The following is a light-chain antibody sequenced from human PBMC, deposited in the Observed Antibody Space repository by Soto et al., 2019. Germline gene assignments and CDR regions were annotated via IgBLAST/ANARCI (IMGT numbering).Light chain of an antibody. Sequence: VLTQPPSVSAAPGQMVTISCSGSSSSIGSNYASWYQQLPGTAPKLLIYENNKRPSGIPDRFSGSKSGTSATLGIAGLQTGDEADYYCGTWDSSLSVYVLGTGTKVT. J-gene: IGLJ1*01. CDR3: GTWDSSLSVYV. V-gene: IGLV1-51*01. CDR1: SSSIGSNY. CDR2: ENN.